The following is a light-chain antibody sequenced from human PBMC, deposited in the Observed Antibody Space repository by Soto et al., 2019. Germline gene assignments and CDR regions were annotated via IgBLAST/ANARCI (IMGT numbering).Light chain of an antibody. CDR1: QSVSKNY. CDR2: GAS. Sequence: ETVLTQSPGTLPLSPGERATLFCRASQSVSKNYLAWYQQKPGQAPRLLIYGASSRATGIPDRFSGSGSGTDFSLTISRLEPEDSAVYYCQQHGTSPPSWTFGQGTKVEIK. J-gene: IGKJ1*01. V-gene: IGKV3-20*01. CDR3: QQHGTSPPSWT.